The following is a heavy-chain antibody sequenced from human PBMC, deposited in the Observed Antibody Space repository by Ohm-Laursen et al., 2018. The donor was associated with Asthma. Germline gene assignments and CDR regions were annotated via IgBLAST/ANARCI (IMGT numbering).Heavy chain of an antibody. J-gene: IGHJ4*02. CDR2: INSVFGTS. CDR1: GGTLGTSV. CDR3: ARKAGSCITSNCYSLDF. Sequence: EASVKVSCKSLGGTLGTSVIGWVRQAPGQGLEWLGGINSVFGTSTYAQKFHDRFTITADESTSTVYMTLSSLTSEDTAVYYCARKAGSCITSNCYSLDFWGQGTLVTASS. D-gene: IGHD2-15*01. V-gene: IGHV1-69*13.